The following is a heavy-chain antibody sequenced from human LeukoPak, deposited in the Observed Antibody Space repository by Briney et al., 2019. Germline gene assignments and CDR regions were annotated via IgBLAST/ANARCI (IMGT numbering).Heavy chain of an antibody. J-gene: IGHJ4*02. CDR1: GGSISSSSYY. D-gene: IGHD3-16*01. CDR3: ARHGARGEYYDYVWGSYGPFDY. Sequence: SETLSLTCTVSGGSISSSSYYWGWLRQPPGKGLEWIGSIYYSGSTYYNPSLKSRVTISVDTSKNQFSLKLSSVTAADTAVYYCARHGARGEYYDYVWGSYGPFDYWGQGTLVTVSS. CDR2: IYYSGST. V-gene: IGHV4-39*01.